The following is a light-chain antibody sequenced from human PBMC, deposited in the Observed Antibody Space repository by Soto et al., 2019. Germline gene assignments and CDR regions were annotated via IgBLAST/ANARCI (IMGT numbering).Light chain of an antibody. V-gene: IGKV3-11*01. CDR1: QSVSSY. CDR3: QQRSNWPPWT. J-gene: IGKJ1*01. Sequence: EIVLTQSPATLSLSPGERATLSCRASQSVSSYLAWYHQKPGQAPRLLIYDASNRATGIPARFSGSGSGTDVTLIISSLEPEDVAVDYCQQRSNWPPWTFGQGTKVEIK. CDR2: DAS.